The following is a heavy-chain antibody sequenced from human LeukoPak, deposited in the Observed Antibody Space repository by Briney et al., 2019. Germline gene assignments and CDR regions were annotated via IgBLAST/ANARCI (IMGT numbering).Heavy chain of an antibody. CDR3: ARKDSSGAYFDY. D-gene: IGHD3-22*01. J-gene: IGHJ4*02. CDR1: GFTFSDYY. CDR2: IYYSGST. Sequence: GSLRLSCAASGFTFSDYYMSWIRQAPGKGLEWIGSIYYSGSTYYNPSLKSRVTISVDTSKNQFSLKLSSVTAADTAVYYCARKDSSGAYFDYWGQGTLVTVSS. V-gene: IGHV4-38-2*01.